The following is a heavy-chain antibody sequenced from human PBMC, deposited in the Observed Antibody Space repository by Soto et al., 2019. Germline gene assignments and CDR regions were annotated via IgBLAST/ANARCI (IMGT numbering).Heavy chain of an antibody. Sequence: QVQLVESGGGVVQPGKSLRLSCAASGFTFRSYAMHWARQAPGKGLEWVTVISIRGGDEYYAESVRGRFTISRDDSKNTLYLQIDSLRVEETAGYYCAGGTIVARQHLDYWGQGTLVTVSS. V-gene: IGHV3-30*03. D-gene: IGHD6-6*01. J-gene: IGHJ4*02. CDR3: AGGTIVARQHLDY. CDR2: ISIRGGDE. CDR1: GFTFRSYA.